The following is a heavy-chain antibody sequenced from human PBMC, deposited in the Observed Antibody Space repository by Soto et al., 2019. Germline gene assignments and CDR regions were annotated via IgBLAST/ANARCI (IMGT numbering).Heavy chain of an antibody. J-gene: IGHJ6*02. CDR3: ARDGPAVYGMDV. D-gene: IGHD4-17*01. CDR2: IYYSGST. CDR1: GGPISSGGYY. V-gene: IGHV4-31*03. Sequence: QVQLQESGPGLVKPSQTLSLTCTVSGGPISSGGYYWSWIRQHPGKGLEWIGYIYYSGSTYYNPSLKSRVTISVDTSKNQFSLKLSSVTAADTAVYYCARDGPAVYGMDVWGQGTTVTVSS.